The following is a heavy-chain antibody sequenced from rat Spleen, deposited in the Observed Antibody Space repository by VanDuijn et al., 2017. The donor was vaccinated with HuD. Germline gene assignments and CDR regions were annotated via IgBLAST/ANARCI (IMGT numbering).Heavy chain of an antibody. J-gene: IGHJ2*01. CDR3: ATHNSGYFDY. CDR1: GLTFSAYY. D-gene: IGHD4-3*01. CDR2: ISYDGSST. V-gene: IGHV5-29*01. Sequence: EVQLVESDGDLVQPGRSLKLSCAASGLTFSAYYMAWVRQAPTKGLEWVATISYDGSSTYYRDSVKGRFTISRDNAKNTLYLQMASLRPEDTATYYCATHNSGYFDYWGQGVMVTVSS.